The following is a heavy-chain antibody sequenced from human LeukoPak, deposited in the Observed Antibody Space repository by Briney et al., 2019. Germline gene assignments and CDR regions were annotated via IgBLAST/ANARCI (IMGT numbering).Heavy chain of an antibody. Sequence: SETLSLTCAVSDGSISSSGHYWGWIRQPPGKGLEWIGSIYYSGSTYYNPSLMSRVTMSVDTSKNQFSLKLTSVTAADTAVYYCARCDLLHRAFDIGGQGTMVTVSS. V-gene: IGHV4-39*01. CDR2: IYYSGST. CDR3: ARCDLLHRAFDI. D-gene: IGHD2-15*01. CDR1: DGSISSSGHY. J-gene: IGHJ3*02.